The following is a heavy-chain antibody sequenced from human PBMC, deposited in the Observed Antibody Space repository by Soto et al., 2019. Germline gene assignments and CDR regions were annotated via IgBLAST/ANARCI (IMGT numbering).Heavy chain of an antibody. D-gene: IGHD4-4*01. CDR1: GFTFSSYG. CDR2: ISYDGRNK. CDR3: AKDSGYSNYDYYYGMDV. J-gene: IGHJ6*02. Sequence: QVQLVESGGGVVQPGRSLRLSCAASGFTFSSYGMHWVRQAPGKGLEWVAVISYDGRNKYYADSVKGRFTISRDNSKNTRYLKMTSLRAEDTAVYYCAKDSGYSNYDYYYGMDVWGQGTTVTVSS. V-gene: IGHV3-30*18.